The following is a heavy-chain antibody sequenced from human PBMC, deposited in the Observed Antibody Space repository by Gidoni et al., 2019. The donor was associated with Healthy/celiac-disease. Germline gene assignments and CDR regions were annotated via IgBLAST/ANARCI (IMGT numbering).Heavy chain of an antibody. J-gene: IGHJ6*02. V-gene: IGHV3-23*01. D-gene: IGHD3-3*01. Sequence: EVQLLESGGGLVQPGGSLRLSCAASGFTFSSYAMSWVRQAPGKGLEWVSAISGSGGSTYYADSVKGRFTISRDNSKNTLYLQMNSLRAEDTAVYYCAKDFWSGYIDYYYYYYGMDVWGQGTTVTVSS. CDR2: ISGSGGST. CDR1: GFTFSSYA. CDR3: AKDFWSGYIDYYYYYYGMDV.